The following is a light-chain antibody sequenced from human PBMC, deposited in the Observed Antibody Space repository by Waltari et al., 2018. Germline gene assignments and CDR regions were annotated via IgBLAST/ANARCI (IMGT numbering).Light chain of an antibody. J-gene: IGLJ3*02. CDR1: SSDIGGYDY. Sequence: QSALTQPASVSGSPGQSITISCTGTSSDIGGYDYVSWYQQHPGNAPKLMIFDVSNRPSGVSDRVSGSKAGNTASLTISGLQAEDEADYYCSSYRSDVTEVFGGGTKLTVL. CDR2: DVS. CDR3: SSYRSDVTEV. V-gene: IGLV2-14*03.